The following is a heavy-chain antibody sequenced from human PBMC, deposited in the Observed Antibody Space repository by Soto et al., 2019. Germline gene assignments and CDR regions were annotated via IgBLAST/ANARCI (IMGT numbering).Heavy chain of an antibody. CDR2: INHSGST. J-gene: IGHJ4*02. CDR3: ARNCFPPYSSSF. CDR1: GGSFSGYY. Sequence: QVQLQQWGAGLLKPSETLSLTCAVYGGSFSGYYWSWIRQPPGKGLEWIGEINHSGSTNYNPSLKSRVPISVDTAKNQFPLEPNSVTPGDPAVYYCARNCFPPYSSSFWGQGNLVTVSS. D-gene: IGHD6-6*01. V-gene: IGHV4-34*01.